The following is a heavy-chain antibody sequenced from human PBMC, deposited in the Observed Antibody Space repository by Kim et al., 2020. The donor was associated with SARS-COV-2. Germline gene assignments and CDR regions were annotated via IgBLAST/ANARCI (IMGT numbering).Heavy chain of an antibody. Sequence: GGSLRLSCAASGFTFSSYAMSWVRQAPGKGLEWVSAISGSGGSTYYADSVKGRFTISRDNSKNTLYLQMNSLRAEDTAVYYCAKDRGDILTGYPSVPHINWGQGTLVTVSS. CDR1: GFTFSSYA. J-gene: IGHJ4*02. D-gene: IGHD3-9*01. CDR3: AKDRGDILTGYPSVPHIN. CDR2: ISGSGGST. V-gene: IGHV3-23*01.